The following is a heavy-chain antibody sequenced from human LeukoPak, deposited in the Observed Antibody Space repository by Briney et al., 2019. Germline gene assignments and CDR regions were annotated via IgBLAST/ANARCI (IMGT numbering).Heavy chain of an antibody. CDR1: GFTFSSYA. V-gene: IGHV3-30*01. Sequence: GSLRLSCAASGFTFSSYAMHWVRQAPGKGLEWVAVISYDGSNKYYADSVKGRFTISRDNSKNTLYLQMNSLRAEDTAVYYCARDVLQSFDYWGQGTLVTVSS. J-gene: IGHJ4*02. CDR3: ARDVLQSFDY. D-gene: IGHD5-24*01. CDR2: ISYDGSNK.